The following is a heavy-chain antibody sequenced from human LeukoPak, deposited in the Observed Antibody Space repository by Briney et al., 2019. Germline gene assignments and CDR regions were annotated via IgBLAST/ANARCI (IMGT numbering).Heavy chain of an antibody. D-gene: IGHD3-10*01. CDR1: GFTFSSYS. CDR2: ISSSSSYI. V-gene: IGHV3-21*01. Sequence: GGSLRLSCAASGFTFSSYSMNWVRQAPGKGLEWVSSISSSSSYIYYADSVKGRFTISRDNAKNSLYLQMNSLRAEDTAVYYCARDHGVRGVIYYYYGKDVWGQGTTVTVSS. CDR3: ARDHGVRGVIYYYYGKDV. J-gene: IGHJ6*02.